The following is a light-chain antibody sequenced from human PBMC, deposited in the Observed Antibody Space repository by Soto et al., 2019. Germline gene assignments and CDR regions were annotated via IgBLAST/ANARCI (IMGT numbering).Light chain of an antibody. V-gene: IGLV1-40*01. Sequence: QSVLTQPPSVSGAPGQRVTISCTGSSSNIGARYDVHWYQQLPGTAPKLLIYGNSVRPSGVPDRFSGSKSGTSASLAITGRQAEDEAAYFCQSYDSSLRGWVFGGGTKLTVL. CDR1: SSNIGARYD. J-gene: IGLJ3*02. CDR3: QSYDSSLRGWV. CDR2: GNS.